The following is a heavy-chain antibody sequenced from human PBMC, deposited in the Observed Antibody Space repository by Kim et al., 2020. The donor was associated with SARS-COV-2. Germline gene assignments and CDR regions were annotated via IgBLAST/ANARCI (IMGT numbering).Heavy chain of an antibody. Sequence: GGSLRLSCAASGFTFSSYAMSWVRQAPGKGLEWVSAISGSGGSTYYADSVKGRFTISRDNSKNTLYLQMNSLRAEDTAVYYCAKDVEVPAAKMAYFDYWGQGTLVTVSS. CDR1: GFTFSSYA. J-gene: IGHJ4*02. D-gene: IGHD2-2*01. CDR3: AKDVEVPAAKMAYFDY. CDR2: ISGSGGST. V-gene: IGHV3-23*01.